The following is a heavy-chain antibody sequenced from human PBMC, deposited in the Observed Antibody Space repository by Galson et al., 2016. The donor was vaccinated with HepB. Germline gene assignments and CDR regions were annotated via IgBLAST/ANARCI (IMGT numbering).Heavy chain of an antibody. CDR3: VKDNIGVVTSFDF. Sequence: SLRLSCAASGFTFSSYAMSWVRQAPGKGLEWVAAISNSGEITFYTDSVRGRFAVSRDNSMNTLFLQMDSLRADDTAVYYCVKDNIGVVTSFDFWGQGTLVTVSS. J-gene: IGHJ4*02. CDR1: GFTFSSYA. V-gene: IGHV3-23*01. CDR2: ISNSGEIT. D-gene: IGHD4-23*01.